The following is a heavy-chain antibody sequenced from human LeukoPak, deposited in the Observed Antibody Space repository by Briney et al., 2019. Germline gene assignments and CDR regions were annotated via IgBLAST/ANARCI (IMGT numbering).Heavy chain of an antibody. J-gene: IGHJ4*02. CDR3: ARDAAGTDSLDY. Sequence: GGSLRLSCAASGFTFSSYAMSWVRQAPGKGLEWVSTISGSVVSTYYADSVKGRFTISRDNAKNSLYLQMNSLRAEDTAVYYCARDAAGTDSLDYWGQGTLVTVSS. D-gene: IGHD6-13*01. CDR1: GFTFSSYA. V-gene: IGHV3-23*01. CDR2: ISGSVVST.